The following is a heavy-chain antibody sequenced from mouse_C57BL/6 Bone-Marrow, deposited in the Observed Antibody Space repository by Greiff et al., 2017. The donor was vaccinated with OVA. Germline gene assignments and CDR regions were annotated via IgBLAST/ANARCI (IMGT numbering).Heavy chain of an antibody. CDR1: GYSITSGYY. CDR2: ISYDGSN. Sequence: LMESGPGLVKPSQSLSLTCSVTGYSITSGYYWNWIRQFPGNKLEWMGYISYDGSNNYNPSLKNRISITRDTSKNQFFLKLNSVTTEDTATYYCARAEVYSNYGPWFAYWGQGTLVTVSA. V-gene: IGHV3-6*01. J-gene: IGHJ3*01. CDR3: ARAEVYSNYGPWFAY. D-gene: IGHD2-5*01.